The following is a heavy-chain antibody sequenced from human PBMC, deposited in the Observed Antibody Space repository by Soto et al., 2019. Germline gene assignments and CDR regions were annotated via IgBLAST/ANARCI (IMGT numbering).Heavy chain of an antibody. CDR2: INPNSGGA. V-gene: IGHV1-2*02. CDR1: GYTFTGYY. D-gene: IGHD3-22*01. J-gene: IGHJ4*02. Sequence: ASVKVSCKASGYTFTGYYMHLVRQAPGQGLEWMGWINPNSGGANYAQKFQGRVTMTRDTSISTAYMELSRLRSDDTAVYYCAREGTGYYDSSGSSREVGYWGQGTLVTVSS. CDR3: AREGTGYYDSSGSSREVGY.